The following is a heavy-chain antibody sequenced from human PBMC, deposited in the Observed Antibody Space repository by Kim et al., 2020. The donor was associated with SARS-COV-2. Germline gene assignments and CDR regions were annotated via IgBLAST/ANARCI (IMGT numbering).Heavy chain of an antibody. CDR3: ARGIAAAGTVDY. CDR2: INAGNGNT. D-gene: IGHD6-13*01. J-gene: IGHJ4*02. V-gene: IGHV1-3*01. CDR1: GYTFTSYA. Sequence: ASVKVSCKASGYTFTSYAMHWVRQAPGQRLEWMGWINAGNGNTKYSQKFQGRVTITRDTSASTAYMELSSLRSEDTAVYYCARGIAAAGTVDYWGQGTLVTVS.